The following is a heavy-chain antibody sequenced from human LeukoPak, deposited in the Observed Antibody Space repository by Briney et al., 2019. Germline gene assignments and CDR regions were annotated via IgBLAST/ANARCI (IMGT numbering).Heavy chain of an antibody. D-gene: IGHD3-3*01. J-gene: IGHJ4*02. Sequence: SQTLSLTCTVSGGSISSGSYYWSWIRQPAGKGLEWIGRIYTSGSTNYNPSLKSRVTISVDTSKNQFSLKLSSVTAADTAVYYCARDWWSGYFDYWGQGTLVTVSS. CDR3: ARDWWSGYFDY. CDR1: GGSISSGSYY. CDR2: IYTSGST. V-gene: IGHV4-61*02.